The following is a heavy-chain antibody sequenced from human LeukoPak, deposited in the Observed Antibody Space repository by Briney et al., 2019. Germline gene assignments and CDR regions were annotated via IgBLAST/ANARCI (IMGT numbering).Heavy chain of an antibody. CDR2: IIPIFGTA. CDR3: ARVLLDTAMAQGYYFDC. J-gene: IGHJ4*02. D-gene: IGHD5-18*01. Sequence: SVKVSCKASGGTFSSYAISWVRQAPGQGLEWMGGIIPIFGTANYAQKFQGRVTITADESTSTAYMELSSLRSEDTAVYYCARVLLDTAMAQGYYFDCWGQGTLVTVSS. CDR1: GGTFSSYA. V-gene: IGHV1-69*13.